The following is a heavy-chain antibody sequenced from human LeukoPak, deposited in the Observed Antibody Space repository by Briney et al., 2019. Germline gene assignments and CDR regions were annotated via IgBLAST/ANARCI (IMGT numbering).Heavy chain of an antibody. D-gene: IGHD1-26*01. CDR1: GGSISSGTYY. Sequence: TSETLSLTCTVSGGSISSGTYYWGWVRQPPGKGLEWIGGIYYSGSTSYNPSLKSRVTISVDTSKNQFSLKLDSVTAADTAVYYCARNASDSGTSYFDYWGQGTLVTVSS. V-gene: IGHV4-39*01. CDR2: IYYSGST. J-gene: IGHJ4*02. CDR3: ARNASDSGTSYFDY.